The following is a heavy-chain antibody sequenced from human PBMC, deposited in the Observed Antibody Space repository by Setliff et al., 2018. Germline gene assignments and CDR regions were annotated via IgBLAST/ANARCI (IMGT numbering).Heavy chain of an antibody. Sequence: ASVKVSCKASGGTFSSYAISWVRQAPGQGLEWMGGIIPIFGTANYAQKLQGRVTMTTDTSTSTAYMELRSLRSDDTAVYYCARKLGSSGWYTFDYWGQGTLVTVSS. V-gene: IGHV1-69*05. CDR1: GGTFSSYA. J-gene: IGHJ4*02. D-gene: IGHD6-19*01. CDR2: IIPIFGTA. CDR3: ARKLGSSGWYTFDY.